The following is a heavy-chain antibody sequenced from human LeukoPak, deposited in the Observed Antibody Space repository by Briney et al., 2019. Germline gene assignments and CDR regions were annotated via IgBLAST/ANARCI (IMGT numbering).Heavy chain of an antibody. V-gene: IGHV3-7*01. D-gene: IGHD6-19*01. CDR1: GFSLRSHW. CDR2: INQDGREK. Sequence: PGGSLRLSCAASGFSLRSHWMTWVRQAPGKGLEWVANINQDGREKYYVDSVKGRFTVSRDNTKNSLYLQMNSLRAEDTAVYYCARDNVPAGLALDYWGQGTLVTVSS. J-gene: IGHJ4*02. CDR3: ARDNVPAGLALDY.